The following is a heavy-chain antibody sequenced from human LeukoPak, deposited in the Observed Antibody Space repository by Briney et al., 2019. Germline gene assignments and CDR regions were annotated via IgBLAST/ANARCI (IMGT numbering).Heavy chain of an antibody. V-gene: IGHV3-15*04. CDR1: GFTLNNAW. CDR3: TTDRYYDNSELQFQH. CDR2: IERETDGGTI. Sequence: GGSLRLSCAASGFTLNNAWMSWVRQAPGKGLEWLGRIERETDGGTIDYAAPVKGRFTISRDDSRNTLYLQMGSLKIEDTAVYYCTTDRYYDNSELQFQHWGQGTLVTVSS. D-gene: IGHD3-22*01. J-gene: IGHJ1*01.